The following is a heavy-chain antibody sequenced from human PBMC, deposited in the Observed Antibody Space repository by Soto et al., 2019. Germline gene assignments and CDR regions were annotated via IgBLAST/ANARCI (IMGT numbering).Heavy chain of an antibody. V-gene: IGHV4-59*11. D-gene: IGHD6-19*01. CDR2: IFYSGST. CDR3: ARVGSSGWSPDY. CDR1: GGSISGHY. J-gene: IGHJ4*02. Sequence: SETLSLTCTVSGGSISGHYWTWIRQPPGKGLEWIGYIFYSGSTNYNPSLKSRVTISVDTSKNQFSLKLSSVTAADTAVYYCARVGSSGWSPDYWGPGTLVTVS.